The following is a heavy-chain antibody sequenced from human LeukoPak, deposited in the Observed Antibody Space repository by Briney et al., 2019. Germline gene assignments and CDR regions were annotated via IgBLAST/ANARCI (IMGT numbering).Heavy chain of an antibody. V-gene: IGHV1-2*02. CDR2: INPNSGGT. CDR3: ARGKISRFDP. Sequence: EWMGWINPNSGGTNYAQKFQGRVTMTRDTSISTAYMELSRLRSDDTAVYYCARGKISRFDPWGQGTLVTVSS. D-gene: IGHD2-15*01. J-gene: IGHJ5*02.